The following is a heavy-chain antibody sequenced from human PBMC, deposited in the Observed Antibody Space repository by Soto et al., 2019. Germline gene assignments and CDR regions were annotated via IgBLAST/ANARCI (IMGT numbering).Heavy chain of an antibody. J-gene: IGHJ6*02. D-gene: IGHD3-22*01. CDR2: ISAYSDRT. CDR3: ARNPELYYDNSDKYHYHYAMDV. V-gene: IGHV1-18*04. CDR1: GYTFTNYA. Sequence: QVQLVQSGTEVKKPGASVKVSCKASGYTFTNYAISWVRQAPGQGLEWMGWISAYSDRTNYAQNLQGRVTMTTDTTNSTAYIEVRSLRSGGPALEFWARNPELYYDNSDKYHYHYAMDVWGQGTTVTISS.